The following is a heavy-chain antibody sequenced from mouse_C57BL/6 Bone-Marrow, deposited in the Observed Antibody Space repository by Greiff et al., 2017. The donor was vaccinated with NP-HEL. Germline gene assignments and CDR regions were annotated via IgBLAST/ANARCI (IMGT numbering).Heavy chain of an antibody. Sequence: EVMLVESGGGLVKPGGSLKLSCAASGFTFSSYTMSWVRQTPEKRLEWVATISGGGGNTYYPDSVKGRFTISRDNAKNTLYLQVSSLRSEDTAVYYCAGDYYGSPFDYWGQGTTLTVSS. D-gene: IGHD1-1*01. CDR3: AGDYYGSPFDY. CDR1: GFTFSSYT. J-gene: IGHJ2*01. CDR2: ISGGGGNT. V-gene: IGHV5-9*01.